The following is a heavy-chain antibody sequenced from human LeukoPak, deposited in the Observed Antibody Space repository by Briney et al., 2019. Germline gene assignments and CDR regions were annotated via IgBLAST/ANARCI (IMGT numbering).Heavy chain of an antibody. Sequence: GGSLRLSCAASGFTFRSYWMHWVRQAPGKGLVWVSRINSDGSRTRYADSVKGRFTISRDNSKNTLYLQMNSLRAEDTAVYYCAKVVNSGYYYYFDYWGQGTLVTVSS. CDR3: AKVVNSGYYYYFDY. CDR2: INSDGSRT. CDR1: GFTFRSYW. D-gene: IGHD3-22*01. V-gene: IGHV3-74*01. J-gene: IGHJ4*02.